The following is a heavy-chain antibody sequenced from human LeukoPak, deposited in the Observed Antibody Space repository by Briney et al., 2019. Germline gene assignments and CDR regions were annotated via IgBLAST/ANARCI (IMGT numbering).Heavy chain of an antibody. V-gene: IGHV3-21*01. CDR2: ISSSSSYI. J-gene: IGHJ4*02. CDR1: GFTFSSYS. D-gene: IGHD1-26*01. CDR3: ARSKVGATNPNDY. Sequence: GGSLRLSCAASGFTFSSYSMNWVRQAPGKGLEWVSSISSSSSYIYYADSEKGRFTISRDNAKNSLYLQMNSLRAEDTAVYYCARSKVGATNPNDYWGQGTLVTVSS.